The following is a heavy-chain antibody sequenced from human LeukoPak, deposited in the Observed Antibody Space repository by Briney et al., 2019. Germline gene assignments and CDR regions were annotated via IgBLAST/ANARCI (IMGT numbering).Heavy chain of an antibody. Sequence: GGSLRLSCAASGFTFSSYAMSWVRQAPGKGLEWVSAISGSGGSTYYADSVKGRFTISRDNSKNTLYLQMNSLRAEDTAVYYCARERSGSSGYYSAIDSWGQGTLVTVSS. CDR3: ARERSGSSGYYSAIDS. V-gene: IGHV3-23*01. D-gene: IGHD3-22*01. J-gene: IGHJ4*02. CDR1: GFTFSSYA. CDR2: ISGSGGST.